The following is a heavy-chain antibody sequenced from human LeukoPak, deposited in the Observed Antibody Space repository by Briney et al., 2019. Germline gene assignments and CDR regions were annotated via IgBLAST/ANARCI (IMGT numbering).Heavy chain of an antibody. D-gene: IGHD3-10*01. CDR3: ATDPDYYGRFDAFDI. CDR2: FDPEDGET. J-gene: IGHJ3*02. CDR1: GYTLTELS. Sequence: ASVKVSCKVSGYTLTELSMHWVRQAPGKGLEWMGGFDPEDGETIYAQKFQGRVTMTEDTSTDTAYMELSSLRSEDTAVYYCATDPDYYGRFDAFDIWGQGTMVTVSS. V-gene: IGHV1-24*01.